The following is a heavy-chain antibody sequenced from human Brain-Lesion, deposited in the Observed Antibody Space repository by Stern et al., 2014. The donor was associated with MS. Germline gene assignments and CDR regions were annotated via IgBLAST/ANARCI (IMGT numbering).Heavy chain of an antibody. CDR3: ARDITGSSAYFAY. Sequence: EVQLVESGGDLVQPGRSLRLSCAAFGFTFDDYVMNWVRQAPGKGLEWVAGISWNSGTIGYADSVKGRFTTSRDNAYSSLYLQMNSLRPEDTALYYCARDITGSSAYFAYWGQGTLVTVSS. J-gene: IGHJ4*02. D-gene: IGHD1-14*01. CDR1: GFTFDDYV. V-gene: IGHV3-9*01. CDR2: ISWNSGTI.